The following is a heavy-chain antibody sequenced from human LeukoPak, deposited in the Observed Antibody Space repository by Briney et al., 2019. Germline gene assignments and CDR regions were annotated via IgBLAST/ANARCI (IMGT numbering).Heavy chain of an antibody. D-gene: IGHD1-14*01. Sequence: PGGSLRLSCTASGFTFSSYATSWVRQAPGKGLEWVSTISGSGGSTYYADSVKGRFTISRDNSKNTLYLQMDILRAEDTAVYYCAKGPPFDYWGQGTLVTVSS. CDR1: GFTFSSYA. V-gene: IGHV3-23*01. CDR2: ISGSGGST. CDR3: AKGPPFDY. J-gene: IGHJ4*02.